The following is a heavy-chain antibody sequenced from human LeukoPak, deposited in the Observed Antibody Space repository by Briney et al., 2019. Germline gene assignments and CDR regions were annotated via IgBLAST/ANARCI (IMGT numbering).Heavy chain of an antibody. Sequence: GGSLRLSCAVSGFNFSRHWMSWVRQAPGKGLEWVANIKRDGREENYVDSVKGRFTISRDNTKSSLYLQMNSLGAEDTAVYYCARLLGMATTFDYWGQGTLVTVSS. D-gene: IGHD5-24*01. CDR2: IKRDGREE. J-gene: IGHJ4*02. V-gene: IGHV3-7*01. CDR1: GFNFSRHW. CDR3: ARLLGMATTFDY.